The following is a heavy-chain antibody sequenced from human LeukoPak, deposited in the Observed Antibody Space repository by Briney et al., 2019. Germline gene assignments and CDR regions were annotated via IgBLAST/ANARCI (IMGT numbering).Heavy chain of an antibody. J-gene: IGHJ6*02. CDR3: ARYYGSGSYYYYYYGMDV. D-gene: IGHD3-10*01. CDR1: GFTFSSYA. CDR2: ISYDGSNK. Sequence: PGGSLRLSCAASGFTFSSYAMHWVRQAPGKGLEWVAVISYDGSNKYYADSVKGRFTISRDNSKNTLYLQMNSLRAEDTAVYYCARYYGSGSYYYYYYGMDVWGQGTTVTVSS. V-gene: IGHV3-30-3*01.